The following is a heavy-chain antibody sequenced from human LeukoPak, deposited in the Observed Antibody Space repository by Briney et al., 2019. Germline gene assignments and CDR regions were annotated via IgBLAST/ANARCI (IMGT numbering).Heavy chain of an antibody. V-gene: IGHV4-34*01. CDR1: GGSFSGYY. J-gene: IGHJ6*03. CDR2: INHSGST. CDR3: ARHYNYYMDV. Sequence: SETLSLTCAVYGGSFSGYYWSWIRQPPGKGLEWIGEINHSGSTNYNPSLKSRVTISVDTSKNQFSLKLSSVTAADTAVYYCARHYNYYMDVWAKGTTVTASS.